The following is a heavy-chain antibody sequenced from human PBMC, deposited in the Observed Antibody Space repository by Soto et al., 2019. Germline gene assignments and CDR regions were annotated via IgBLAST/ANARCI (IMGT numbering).Heavy chain of an antibody. Sequence: SENLSLTCTVYGGSVSRGNYYWSWIRQPPGKGLEWIGYIYYSGSTNYTPSLKSRVTISVDTSKNQFSLKLSAVTAADTAVYYYARGTFWTSYDYCSQGTPDIGSS. J-gene: IGHJ4*02. V-gene: IGHV4-61*01. CDR2: IYYSGST. CDR1: GGSVSRGNYY. D-gene: IGHD3-3*01. CDR3: ARGTFWTSYDY.